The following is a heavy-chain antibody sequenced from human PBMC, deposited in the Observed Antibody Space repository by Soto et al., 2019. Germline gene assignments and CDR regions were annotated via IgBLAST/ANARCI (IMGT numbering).Heavy chain of an antibody. Sequence: QVQLQESGPGLVKPSQTLSLTCTVSGDSISSDGYYWSWIRQHPGKGLEWIGYIYHSGNTYYNPSLKSLVTISADTSKNQVSLKVSSVTAADTAVYYCAREAAVEGMDVWGQGTTVTVS. V-gene: IGHV4-31*01. CDR2: IYHSGNT. CDR1: GDSISSDGYY. J-gene: IGHJ6*02. D-gene: IGHD2-15*01. CDR3: AREAAVEGMDV.